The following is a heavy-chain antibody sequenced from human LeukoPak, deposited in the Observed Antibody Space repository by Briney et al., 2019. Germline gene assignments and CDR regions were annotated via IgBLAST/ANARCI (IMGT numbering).Heavy chain of an antibody. CDR1: GYTFTGYY. Sequence: ASVKVSCKASGYTFTGYYMHWVRQAPGQGLEWMGWINPNSGGTNYAQKFQGRVTMTRDTSISTAYMELSRLRSDDTAVYYCARLVSSSWPYYYYGMDVWGQGTTVTVSS. CDR2: INPNSGGT. J-gene: IGHJ6*02. D-gene: IGHD6-13*01. CDR3: ARLVSSSWPYYYYGMDV. V-gene: IGHV1-2*02.